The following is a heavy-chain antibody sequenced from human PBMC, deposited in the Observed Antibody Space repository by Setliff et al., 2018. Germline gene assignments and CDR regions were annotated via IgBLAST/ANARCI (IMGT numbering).Heavy chain of an antibody. CDR3: ARTRGLDV. CDR1: GYSFTNYD. D-gene: IGHD1-1*01. CDR2: INPNSGNT. V-gene: IGHV1-8*03. Sequence: RASVKVSCKASGYSFTNYDINWVRQATGQGLEWMGWINPNSGNTDYAQKFQERVTITRDMSTSTAYMELSSLRSEDTAVYYCARTRGLDVWGQGTLVTVSS. J-gene: IGHJ4*02.